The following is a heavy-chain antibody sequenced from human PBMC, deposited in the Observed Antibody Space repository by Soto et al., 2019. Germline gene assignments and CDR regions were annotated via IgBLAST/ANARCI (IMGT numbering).Heavy chain of an antibody. CDR1: RFTFFNAW. CDR3: TTDAGDTIVVVPAAMNY. J-gene: IGHJ4*02. V-gene: IGHV3-15*01. Sequence: GALILSCTASRFTFFNAWMSWIRQYPGKGVEWVGRIKSKTDGGATDYAAPVKGRFTISRDDSKNTLYLQMNSLKAEETAVYYCTTDAGDTIVVVPAAMNYWGQGTLVTVSS. CDR2: IKSKTDGGAT. D-gene: IGHD2-2*01.